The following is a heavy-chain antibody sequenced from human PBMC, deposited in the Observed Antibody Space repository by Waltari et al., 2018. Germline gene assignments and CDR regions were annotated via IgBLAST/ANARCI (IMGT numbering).Heavy chain of an antibody. D-gene: IGHD3-16*02. Sequence: QVQLQESGPGLVKPSETLSLTCTVSGYSISSGYYWGWIRQPPGKGLEWIGSIYHSGSTYYNPSLKSRVTISVDTSKNQFSLKLSSVTAADTAVYYCARDDGAHLGELSLGWFDPWGQGTLVTVSS. CDR3: ARDDGAHLGELSLGWFDP. V-gene: IGHV4-38-2*02. J-gene: IGHJ5*02. CDR1: GYSISSGYY. CDR2: IYHSGST.